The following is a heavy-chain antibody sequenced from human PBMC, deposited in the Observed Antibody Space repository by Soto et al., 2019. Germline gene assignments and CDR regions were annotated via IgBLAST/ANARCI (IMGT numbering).Heavy chain of an antibody. CDR2: ISYDGSNK. CDR3: ARVKDYGDPVGYYYGMDV. D-gene: IGHD4-17*01. J-gene: IGHJ6*02. Sequence: PGGSLRLSCAASGFTFSSYAMHWVRQAPGKGLEWVAVISYDGSNKYYADSVKGRFTISRDNSKNTLYLQMNSLRAEDTAVYYCARVKDYGDPVGYYYGMDVWGQGTTVTVSS. V-gene: IGHV3-30-3*01. CDR1: GFTFSSYA.